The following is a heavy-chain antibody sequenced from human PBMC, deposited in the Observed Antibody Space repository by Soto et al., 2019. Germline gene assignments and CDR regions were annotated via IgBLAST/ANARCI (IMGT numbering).Heavy chain of an antibody. CDR1: GGSFGNSA. CDR3: ATGVIWIGYFTVDS. D-gene: IGHD3-3*01. Sequence: QVQPMQSGAEVKKPGSSVKVSCKASGGSFGNSAINWVRQTPGQGLEWLGGFIPVYRTLNYAQKFQGRVTITADESTGTAYMTLSSLASDDTAVYYCATGVIWIGYFTVDSWGQGTRVTVSS. CDR2: FIPVYRTL. V-gene: IGHV1-69*01. J-gene: IGHJ4*02.